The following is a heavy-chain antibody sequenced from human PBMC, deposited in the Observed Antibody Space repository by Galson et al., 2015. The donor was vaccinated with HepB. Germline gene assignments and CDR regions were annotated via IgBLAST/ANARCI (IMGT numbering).Heavy chain of an antibody. CDR3: AKDLRRRWYDAFDI. Sequence: SLRLSCAASGFTFSSYGMHWVRQAPGKGLEWVAVISYDGSNKYYADSVKGRFTISRDNSKNTLYLQMNSLRAEDTAVYYCAKDLRRRWYDAFDIWGQGTMVTVSS. CDR2: ISYDGSNK. V-gene: IGHV3-30*18. CDR1: GFTFSSYG. J-gene: IGHJ3*02. D-gene: IGHD4-23*01.